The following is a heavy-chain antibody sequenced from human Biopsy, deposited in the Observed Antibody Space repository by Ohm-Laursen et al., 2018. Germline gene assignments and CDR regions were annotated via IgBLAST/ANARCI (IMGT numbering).Heavy chain of an antibody. CDR3: AKQGATILSSFDS. CDR2: ITSSGGST. Sequence: GSLRLSCAASGFTFNNYGMQWVRQAPGQGLEWVSTITSSGGSTYFADSVKGRFTISRDNSKNRLYLQMNSLRGEDTAVYYCAKQGATILSSFDSWGQGTLVTVSS. CDR1: GFTFNNYG. V-gene: IGHV3-23*01. D-gene: IGHD3-9*01. J-gene: IGHJ5*01.